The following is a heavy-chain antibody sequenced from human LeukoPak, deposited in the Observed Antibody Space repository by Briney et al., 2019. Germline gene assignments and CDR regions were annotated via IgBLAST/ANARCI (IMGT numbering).Heavy chain of an antibody. V-gene: IGHV3-73*01. Sequence: GGSLRLSCAASGFTFSGSAMHWVRQASGKGLEWVGRIRSKANSYATAYAAPVKGRFTISRDDSKNTAYLQMNSLKTEDTAVYYCTRQSGDSGDFDYWGQGTLVTVSS. CDR1: GFTFSGSA. CDR2: IRSKANSYAT. CDR3: TRQSGDSGDFDY. D-gene: IGHD2-15*01. J-gene: IGHJ4*02.